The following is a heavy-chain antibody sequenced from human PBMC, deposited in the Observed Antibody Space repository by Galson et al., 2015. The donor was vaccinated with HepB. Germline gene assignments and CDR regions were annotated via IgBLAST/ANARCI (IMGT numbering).Heavy chain of an antibody. CDR3: GRGGLRAVAGTKGDY. V-gene: IGHV3-7*01. Sequence: SLRLSCAASGFTFSAYWMSWVRQSPGKGLGWVANIKQDGSEGFYVDSVKGRFTISRDNAKNSLYLQMNSLRVEDTAVYYCGRGGLRAVAGTKGDYWGQGTLVTVSS. CDR2: IKQDGSEG. D-gene: IGHD6-19*01. J-gene: IGHJ4*02. CDR1: GFTFSAYW.